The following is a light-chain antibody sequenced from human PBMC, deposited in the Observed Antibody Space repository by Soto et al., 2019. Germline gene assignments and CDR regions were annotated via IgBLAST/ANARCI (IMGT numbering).Light chain of an antibody. J-gene: IGLJ3*02. CDR1: STDVGDYNF. V-gene: IGLV2-11*01. Sequence: QSALTQPRSVSGSPGQSVTISCTGTSTDVGDYNFVSWYQQHPGKAPIVMIYDVNRRPSGVPDRFSGSKSGNTASLTISGLQTEDEADYYCCSYAGSYNWVFGGGTKLTVL. CDR3: CSYAGSYNWV. CDR2: DVN.